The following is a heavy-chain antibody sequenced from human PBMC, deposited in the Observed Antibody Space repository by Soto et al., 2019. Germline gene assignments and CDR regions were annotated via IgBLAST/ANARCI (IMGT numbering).Heavy chain of an antibody. J-gene: IGHJ5*02. V-gene: IGHV1-69*08. Sequence: QVQLVQSGAEVKKPGSSVKVSCKASGGTFSSYTISWVRQAPGQGLEWMGRIIPILGIANYAQKFQGRVTITADKSTSTAYMELSSLRSEDTAVYYCARDDPLANWNYSFDPWGEGPLVTVSS. D-gene: IGHD1-7*01. CDR3: ARDDPLANWNYSFDP. CDR2: IIPILGIA. CDR1: GGTFSSYT.